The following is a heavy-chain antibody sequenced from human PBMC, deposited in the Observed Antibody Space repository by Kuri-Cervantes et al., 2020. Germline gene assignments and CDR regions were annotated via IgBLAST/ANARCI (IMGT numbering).Heavy chain of an antibody. D-gene: IGHD3-3*01. V-gene: IGHV3-48*02. CDR1: GFTFSSYS. Sequence: GGSLRLSCAASGFTFSSYSMNWVRQAPGKGLEWVSYISSSSSTIYYADSVKGRFTISRDNAKNSLYLQMNSLRDEDTAVYYCARDLTIFGVVPYYGMDVWGQGTTVTVSS. CDR3: ARDLTIFGVVPYYGMDV. CDR2: ISSSSSTI. J-gene: IGHJ6*02.